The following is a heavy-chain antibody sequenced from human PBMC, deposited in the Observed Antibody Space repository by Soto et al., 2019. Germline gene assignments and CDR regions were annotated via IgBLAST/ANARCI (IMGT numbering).Heavy chain of an antibody. J-gene: IGHJ4*02. CDR3: AKDGRGLCSSGTCYWCWFDY. CDR2: IWSDENNR. D-gene: IGHD2-15*01. V-gene: IGHV3-33*06. CDR1: GFMFSNHG. Sequence: GGSLRLSCAASGFMFSNHGMHWVRQAPGKGLEWVAVIWSDENNRYYADPVKGRFTISRDNSKNTLYQQMNSLRAEDTNVYYCAKDGRGLCSSGTCYWCWFDYWGQGT.